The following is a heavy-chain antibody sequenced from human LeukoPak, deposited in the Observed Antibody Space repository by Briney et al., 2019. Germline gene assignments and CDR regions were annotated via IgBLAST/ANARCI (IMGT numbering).Heavy chain of an antibody. V-gene: IGHV3-30*18. CDR1: GFTFSNYG. CDR3: AKDRETTASGTFDY. J-gene: IGHJ4*02. Sequence: PGGSLRLSCAAAGFTFSNYGMHCGRQAPGKVLEWVAGISEDGINKYYADSVKARFTISRDNSNTTLFLQRNNLRADATAVYYCAKDRETTASGTFDYWGQGALVTVSS. CDR2: ISEDGINK. D-gene: IGHD6-13*01.